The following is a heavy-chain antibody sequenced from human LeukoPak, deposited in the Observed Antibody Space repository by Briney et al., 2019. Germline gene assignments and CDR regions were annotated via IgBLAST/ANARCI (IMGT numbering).Heavy chain of an antibody. CDR2: INTVGSNT. CDR1: GFTFSSYS. CDR3: ARDSRREMATINYYFDY. D-gene: IGHD5-24*01. V-gene: IGHV3-74*01. J-gene: IGHJ4*02. Sequence: PGGSLRLSCAASGFTFSSYSMNWVRQAPGKGLVWVSRINTVGSNTGYADSVKGRFTISRDNAKNTLYLQMNSLRAEDTAVYYCARDSRREMATINYYFDYWGQGTLVTVSS.